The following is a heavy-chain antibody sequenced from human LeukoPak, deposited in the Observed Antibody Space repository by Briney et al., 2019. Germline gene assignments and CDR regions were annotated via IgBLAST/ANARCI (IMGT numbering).Heavy chain of an antibody. D-gene: IGHD2-2*01. V-gene: IGHV4-30-2*01. J-gene: IGHJ4*02. CDR2: IYHSGST. Sequence: SETLSLTCTVSGGSISSGGSSWSWIRQPPGKGLEWIGYIYHSGSTYYNPSLKSRVTISLDRSKDQFSLKLNSVTAADTAVYYCARGYCSHTTCPIGAFDSWGQGTLVTVSS. CDR3: ARGYCSHTTCPIGAFDS. CDR1: GGSISSGGSS.